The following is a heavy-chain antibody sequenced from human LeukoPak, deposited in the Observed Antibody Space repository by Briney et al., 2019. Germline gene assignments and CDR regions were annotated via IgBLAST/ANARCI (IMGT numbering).Heavy chain of an antibody. CDR1: GYTFTGYY. CDR2: INPNSGGT. CDR3: ARVYELWLLCYFDY. D-gene: IGHD5-18*01. J-gene: IGHJ4*02. V-gene: IGHV1-2*02. Sequence: ASVKVSCKASGYTFTGYYMHWVRQAPGQGLEWMGWINPNSGGTNYAQKFQGRVTMTRDTSISTAYMELSRLRSDDTAVYYCARVYELWLLCYFDYWGQGTLVTVSS.